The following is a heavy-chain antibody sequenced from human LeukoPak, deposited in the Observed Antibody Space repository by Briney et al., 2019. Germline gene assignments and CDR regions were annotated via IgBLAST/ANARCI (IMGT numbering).Heavy chain of an antibody. Sequence: PGGSLRLSCAASGFTFSSYEMNWVRQAPGKGLEWVSYISGSGSTIYYADSVKGRLTISRDNARNSLYLQMNSLRAEDTALYYCARDLRCGGDCPGYWGQGTLVTVSS. J-gene: IGHJ4*02. CDR2: ISGSGSTI. CDR3: ARDLRCGGDCPGY. CDR1: GFTFSSYE. V-gene: IGHV3-48*03. D-gene: IGHD2-21*02.